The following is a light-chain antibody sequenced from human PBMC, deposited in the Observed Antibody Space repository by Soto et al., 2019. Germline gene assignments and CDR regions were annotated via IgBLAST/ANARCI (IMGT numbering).Light chain of an antibody. CDR2: DES. Sequence: EIVLTQSPATLSLSPGERATLACRTSQNINKYLAWYQQKPGQAPRLLFYDESNRATGIPATFSGSGSGTDFTLTISRLEPEDFAVSYCQQRSNWPITFGQDTRLEIQ. CDR1: QNINKY. V-gene: IGKV3-11*01. CDR3: QQRSNWPIT. J-gene: IGKJ5*01.